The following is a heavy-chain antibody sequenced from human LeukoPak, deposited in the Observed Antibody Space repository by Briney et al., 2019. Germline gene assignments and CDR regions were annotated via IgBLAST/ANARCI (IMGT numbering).Heavy chain of an antibody. D-gene: IGHD3-16*01. V-gene: IGHV3-7*01. J-gene: IGHJ5*02. Sequence: GGSLRLSCAASGFSVSDYWMTWVRQAPGKGLEGVANIKQDGSEKTYVGSVKGRFTISRDNAKNSLYLQMNSLRVEDTAMYYCVRDGGTDWYDPWGQGTLVTVFS. CDR2: IKQDGSEK. CDR3: VRDGGTDWYDP. CDR1: GFSVSDYW.